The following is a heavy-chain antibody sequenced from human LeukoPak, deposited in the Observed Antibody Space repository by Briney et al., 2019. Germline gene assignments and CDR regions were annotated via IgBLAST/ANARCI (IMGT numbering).Heavy chain of an antibody. CDR2: IIPIFGTA. CDR1: GGTFSSYA. V-gene: IGHV1-69*01. D-gene: IGHD3-22*01. CDR3: ARDHRDYYDSSGYPNWFDP. Sequence: SVKVSCKASGGTFSSYAISWVRQAPGQGLEWMGGIIPIFGTANYAQKFQGRVTITADESTSTAYMELSSLRSEDTAVYYCARDHRDYYDSSGYPNWFDPWGQGTLVTVSS. J-gene: IGHJ5*02.